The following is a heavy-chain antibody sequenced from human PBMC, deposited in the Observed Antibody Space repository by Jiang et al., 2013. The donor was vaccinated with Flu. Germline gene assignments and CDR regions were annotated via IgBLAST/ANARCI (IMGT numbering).Heavy chain of an antibody. Sequence: WVALXSSDGSAXYYVDSVKGRFTISRDNAKNSMYLQMNSLRTDDTALYYCARDPYCARRSPTDYWGRGTLVTVSS. J-gene: IGHJ1*01. CDR3: ARDPYCARRSPTDY. CDR2: XSSDGSAX. V-gene: IGHV3-7*01. D-gene: IGHD2-21*01.